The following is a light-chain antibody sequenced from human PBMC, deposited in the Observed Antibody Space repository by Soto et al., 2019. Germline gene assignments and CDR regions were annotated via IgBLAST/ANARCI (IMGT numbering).Light chain of an antibody. Sequence: ESALTQSPGTLSLSPGERATLSCRASPSISHIYLAWYQQKPGQAPRLLIYGASSRATGVPDRFSGSGSGTEFTLTISGLEPEDSAVYYCQRYDSSPLFTFGQGTRLEI. CDR3: QRYDSSPLFT. CDR2: GAS. CDR1: PSISHIY. V-gene: IGKV3-20*01. J-gene: IGKJ2*01.